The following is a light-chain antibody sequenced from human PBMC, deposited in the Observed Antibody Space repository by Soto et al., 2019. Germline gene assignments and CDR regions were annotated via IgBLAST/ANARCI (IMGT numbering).Light chain of an antibody. J-gene: IGLJ3*02. CDR2: GNS. Sequence: QSVLTPPPSVSGAPGQRVTISCTGSSSNIGAGYDVHWYQQLPGTAPKLLIYGNSNRPSGVPDRFSGSKSGTSASLAITGLQAEDEADYYCQSYDSSHWVFGGGTKLTV. V-gene: IGLV1-40*01. CDR1: SSNIGAGYD. CDR3: QSYDSSHWV.